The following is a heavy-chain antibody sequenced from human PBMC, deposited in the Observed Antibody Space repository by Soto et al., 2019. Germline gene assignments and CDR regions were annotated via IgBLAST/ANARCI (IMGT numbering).Heavy chain of an antibody. Sequence: QVQLVESGGGLVKPGGSLRLSCAAYGFTFSDYYMSWIRQAPGKGLEWVSYISSSSSYTNYADSVKGRFTISRDNAKNSLYLQMNSLRAEDTAVYYCARAGYCSGGSCYPPYYFDYWGQGTLVTVSS. CDR3: ARAGYCSGGSCYPPYYFDY. CDR1: GFTFSDYY. CDR2: ISSSSSYT. V-gene: IGHV3-11*06. D-gene: IGHD2-15*01. J-gene: IGHJ4*02.